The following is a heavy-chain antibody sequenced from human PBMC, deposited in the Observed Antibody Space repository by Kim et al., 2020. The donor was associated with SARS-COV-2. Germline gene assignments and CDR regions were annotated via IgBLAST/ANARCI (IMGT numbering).Heavy chain of an antibody. J-gene: IGHJ6*02. D-gene: IGHD4-17*01. CDR3: ARDTGNGMDV. CDR2: NT. V-gene: IGHV1-18*01. Sequence: NTNYAQKLQGRVTMTTDTSTSTAYMELRSLRSDDTAVYYCARDTGNGMDVWGQGTTVTVSS.